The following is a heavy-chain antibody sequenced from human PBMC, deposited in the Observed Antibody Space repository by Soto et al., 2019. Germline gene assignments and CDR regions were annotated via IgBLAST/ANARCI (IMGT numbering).Heavy chain of an antibody. Sequence: EVQLLESGGGLEQTGGSMRLSCAASGFTFSNYALNWVRHAPGKGLEWVSGISGGGGGTHSTESVKGRFTISRDNSKNTVFIQMNIMRDEDPAVYFCTNGSHYDILTAYHAFDFWGPGTLVTVSS. CDR1: GFTFSNYA. D-gene: IGHD3-9*01. V-gene: IGHV3-23*01. CDR3: TNGSHYDILTAYHAFDF. J-gene: IGHJ4*02. CDR2: ISGGGGGT.